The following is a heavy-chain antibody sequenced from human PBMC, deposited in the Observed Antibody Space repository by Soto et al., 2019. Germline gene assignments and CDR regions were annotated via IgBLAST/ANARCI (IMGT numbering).Heavy chain of an antibody. CDR3: AREWGYESSCYNLED. V-gene: IGHV1-2*04. CDR2: IDPNTGGT. J-gene: IGHJ4*02. Sequence: QVQLVQSGAEVKKPGASVKVSCKASGYTFAGYYIHWVRQAPGQGLEWMGWIDPNTGGTNYAQKFQDWVTMTRDTSINTAYMELRRLRSDDTAVYYCAREWGYESSCYNLEDWGQGTLVTVSS. CDR1: GYTFAGYY. D-gene: IGHD3-22*01.